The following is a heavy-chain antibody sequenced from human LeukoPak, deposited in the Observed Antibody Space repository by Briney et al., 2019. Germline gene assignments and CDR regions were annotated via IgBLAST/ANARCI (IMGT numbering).Heavy chain of an antibody. CDR1: GFTFSNAW. D-gene: IGHD1-7*01. CDR3: TTDIWNYFRSK. CDR2: IKSKTDGWTT. J-gene: IGHJ6*04. V-gene: IGHV3-15*01. Sequence: SGGSLRLSCAASGFTFSNAWMRWVRQAPGKGREWVGRIKSKTDGWTTDYAAPVKGTYTISRDDSKHTLYLQRNSLKTEDTAVYYCTTDIWNYFRSKGGKGTTVTVSS.